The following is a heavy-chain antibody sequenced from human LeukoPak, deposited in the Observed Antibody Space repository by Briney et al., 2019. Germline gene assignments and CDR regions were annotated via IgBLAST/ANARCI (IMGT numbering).Heavy chain of an antibody. J-gene: IGHJ4*02. V-gene: IGHV3-23*01. D-gene: IGHD2-15*01. CDR1: GFTFSSYD. Sequence: GGSLRLSCAASGFTFSSYDMNWVRQTPGKGLEWVSGISDSGGRTFYADSVKGRFTISRDNSKHTLFLQMSSLRAEDTAVYCCAKGGGGYLDCWGQGALVTVSS. CDR2: ISDSGGRT. CDR3: AKGGGGYLDC.